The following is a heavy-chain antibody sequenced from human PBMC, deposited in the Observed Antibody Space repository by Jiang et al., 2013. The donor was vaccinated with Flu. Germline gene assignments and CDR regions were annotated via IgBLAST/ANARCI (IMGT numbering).Heavy chain of an antibody. CDR1: GLSLRNARMG. V-gene: IGHV2-26*02. J-gene: IGHJ3*01. Sequence: TQTLTLTCTVSGLSLRNARMGVSWIRQPPGKALEWLAHIFSNDAKSYSTSLKSRLTISKDTSKSQVVLTMTNMDPVDTATYYCARIRDSTGYYYTDAFDVWGQGTVVTVSS. CDR2: IFSNDAK. D-gene: IGHD3-22*01. CDR3: ARIRDSTGYYYTDAFDV.